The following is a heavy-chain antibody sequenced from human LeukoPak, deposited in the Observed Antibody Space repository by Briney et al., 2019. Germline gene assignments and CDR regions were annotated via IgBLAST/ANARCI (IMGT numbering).Heavy chain of an antibody. CDR3: ARDPLWSGYPGGRGYFDY. CDR2: ISSTGSTR. D-gene: IGHD3-3*01. J-gene: IGHJ4*02. V-gene: IGHV3-11*01. CDR1: GFTFSDYY. Sequence: PGGSLRLSCAASGFTFSDYYMSWIRQAPGKGLEWVSYISSTGSTRYNADSVKGRFTISRDNAKNSLYLQMNSLRDEDTAVYYCARDPLWSGYPGGRGYFDYWGQGTLVTVSS.